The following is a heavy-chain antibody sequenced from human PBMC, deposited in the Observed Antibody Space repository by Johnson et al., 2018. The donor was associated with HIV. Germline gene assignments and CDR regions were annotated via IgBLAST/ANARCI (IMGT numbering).Heavy chain of an antibody. CDR3: AKDWRNWNYEIALEI. D-gene: IGHD1-7*01. V-gene: IGHV3-7*03. J-gene: IGHJ3*02. CDR1: GFTVSSNY. Sequence: EVQLVESGGGLVQPGGSLRLSCAASGFTVSSNYMSWVRQAPGKGLEWVANIKQDGSEKNYVDSVKGRFIVSIDNSKNTLYLQMNSLRAEDTAVYFFAKDWRNWNYEIALEIWGQGTMVTVSS. CDR2: IKQDGSEK.